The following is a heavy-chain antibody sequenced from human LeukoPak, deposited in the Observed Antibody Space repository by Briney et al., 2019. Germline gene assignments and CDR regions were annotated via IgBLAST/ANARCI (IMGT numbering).Heavy chain of an antibody. D-gene: IGHD1/OR15-1a*01. J-gene: IGHJ4*02. V-gene: IGHV3-15*04. CDR1: GFTFNNAY. Sequence: PGGSLRLSCAASGFTFNNAYIGWVRQAPGKGLEWVARVANRADGGRAEYITPVQGRFTISRDDSKDTLYLQMNSLKTEDTAVYYCAASVTTPGGFDYWGQETLVTVSS. CDR2: VANRADGGRA. CDR3: AASVTTPGGFDY.